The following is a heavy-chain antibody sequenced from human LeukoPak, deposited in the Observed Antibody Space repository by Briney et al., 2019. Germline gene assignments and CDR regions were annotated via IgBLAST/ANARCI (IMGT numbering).Heavy chain of an antibody. D-gene: IGHD2/OR15-2a*01. CDR2: ISSSGNSI. Sequence: PGGSLRLSCAASGFTFSSYEMNWVRQAPGKGLEWISYISSSGNSIFYADSVKGRFTVSRDNAKNSVYLRMNSLRAEDPAVYYCARQGKNYFHTTLDFWGQGTLVTVSS. V-gene: IGHV3-48*03. J-gene: IGHJ4*02. CDR3: ARQGKNYFHTTLDF. CDR1: GFTFSSYE.